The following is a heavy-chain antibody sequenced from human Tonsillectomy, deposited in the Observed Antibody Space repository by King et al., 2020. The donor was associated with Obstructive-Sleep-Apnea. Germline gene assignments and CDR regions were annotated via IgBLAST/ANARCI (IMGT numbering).Heavy chain of an antibody. J-gene: IGHJ4*02. CDR3: ARDYLRLSYFDY. Sequence: VQLVESGGGLVKPGGSLRLSCAASGFAFSSYDMNWVRQAPGKGLEWGSSISSTSSYIYYADSVKGRFTISGDNAKNSLYLQMNSLRAEDTAVYSCARDYLRLSYFDYWGQGTLVTVSS. CDR1: GFAFSSYD. V-gene: IGHV3-21*01. D-gene: IGHD5/OR15-5a*01. CDR2: ISSTSSYI.